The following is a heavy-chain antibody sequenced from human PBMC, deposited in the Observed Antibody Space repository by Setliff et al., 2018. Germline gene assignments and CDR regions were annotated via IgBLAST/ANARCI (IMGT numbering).Heavy chain of an antibody. J-gene: IGHJ6*03. V-gene: IGHV4-59*01. CDR1: GGSISSYS. Sequence: KSSETLSLTCNVSGGSISSYSWSWIRQAPGKGLEWIGYLYYSGNTNYNPSLKSRVTISGDTSQNYFSLKLNSVTEADTAVYYCARGPPGYYYMNVWGQGTTVTV. CDR3: ARGPPGYYYMNV. CDR2: LYYSGNT.